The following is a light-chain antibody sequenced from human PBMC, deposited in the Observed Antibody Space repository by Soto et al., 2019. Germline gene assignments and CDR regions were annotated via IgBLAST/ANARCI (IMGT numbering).Light chain of an antibody. V-gene: IGLV2-14*01. CDR1: SSDVGGYNY. Sequence: ALTQPASVSGSPGQSITISCTGTSSDVGGYNYVSWYQQHPGKAPKLMIYEVSNRPSGISNRFSGSKSGNTASLTISGLQAEDEADYYCSSYTSSSTLEVFGGGTKVTVL. J-gene: IGLJ2*01. CDR3: SSYTSSSTLEV. CDR2: EVS.